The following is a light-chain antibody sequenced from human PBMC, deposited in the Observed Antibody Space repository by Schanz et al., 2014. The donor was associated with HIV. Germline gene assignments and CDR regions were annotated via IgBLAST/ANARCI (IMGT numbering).Light chain of an antibody. CDR1: TSNIGSNT. CDR3: QSYDSSLSGVV. Sequence: QSVLTQPPSASGTPGQRVTISCSGGTSNIGSNTVNWYQQLPGTAPKLLIYSNNQRPSGVPDRFSGSKSGTSASLAITGLQPEDEADYYCQSYDSSLSGVVFGGGTKLTVL. J-gene: IGLJ2*01. V-gene: IGLV1-44*01. CDR2: SNN.